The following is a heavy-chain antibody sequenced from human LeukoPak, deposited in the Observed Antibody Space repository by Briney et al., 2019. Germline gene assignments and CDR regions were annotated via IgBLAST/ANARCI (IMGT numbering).Heavy chain of an antibody. J-gene: IGHJ4*02. CDR1: GYSFTTYW. CDR3: ARGWLGHSSSPDY. CDR2: IYPGDSDT. V-gene: IGHV5-51*01. Sequence: GESLKISCKGSGYSFTTYWIAWVRQMPGKGLEWMGIIYPGDSDTRYSPSFQGQVTASADRSISTAYLQWSSLKASDTAMYYCARGWLGHSSSPDYWGQGTLVTVSS. D-gene: IGHD6-13*01.